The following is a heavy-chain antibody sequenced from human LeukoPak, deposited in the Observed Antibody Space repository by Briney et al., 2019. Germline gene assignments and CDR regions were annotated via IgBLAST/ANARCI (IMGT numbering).Heavy chain of an antibody. CDR2: IIPIFGTA. V-gene: IGHV1-69*13. Sequence: SVKVSCKASGGTFSSYAISWVRQAPGQGLEWMGGIIPIFGTANYAQKFQGRVTITADESTSTAYMELSSLRSEDTAVYYCARDDPYYYGSGSPPDYYYGTDVWGQGTTVTVSS. CDR3: ARDDPYYYGSGSPPDYYYGTDV. J-gene: IGHJ6*02. CDR1: GGTFSSYA. D-gene: IGHD3-10*01.